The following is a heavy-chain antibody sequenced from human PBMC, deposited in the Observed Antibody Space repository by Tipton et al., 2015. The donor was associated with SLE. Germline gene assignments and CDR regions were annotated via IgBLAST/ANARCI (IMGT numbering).Heavy chain of an antibody. CDR1: GVTFGDSG. V-gene: IGHV3-9*01. Sequence: SLRLSCEASGVTFGDSGMPWVRQVPGKGLAWVPGFSWNGAAIGSADSVKGRFTTSSDNARNSLSLQMNSLRDEDTAVYYCSNDGIDVMGVYYGVDVWGQGTTVTVSS. J-gene: IGHJ6*02. D-gene: IGHD3-16*01. CDR3: SNDGIDVMGVYYGVDV. CDR2: FSWNGAAI.